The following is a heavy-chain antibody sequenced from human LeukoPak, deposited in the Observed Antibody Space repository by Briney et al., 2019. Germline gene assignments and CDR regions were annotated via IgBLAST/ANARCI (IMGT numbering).Heavy chain of an antibody. D-gene: IGHD3-3*01. CDR3: ASWRLNYYYYMDV. J-gene: IGHJ6*03. V-gene: IGHV4-39*07. Sequence: SETLSLTCTVSGGSISTSNYYWGWIRQPPGKGLEWIGNIFYSGSTYYSPSLRSRVTISLDTSRNQFSLKLNSVTAADTAVYYCASWRLNYYYYMDVWGKGTTVTVSS. CDR2: IFYSGST. CDR1: GGSISTSNYY.